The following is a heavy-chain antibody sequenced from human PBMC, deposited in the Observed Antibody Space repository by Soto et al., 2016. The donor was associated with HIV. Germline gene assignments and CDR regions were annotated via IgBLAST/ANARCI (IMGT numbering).Heavy chain of an antibody. V-gene: IGHV3-43*02. CDR3: AKDDDYGDSGPFRYYYYGMDV. Sequence: VQLVESGGGVVQPGRSLRLSCAASGFTFDDYAMHWVRQAPGKGLEWVSLISGDGDNTYYADSVKGRFTISRDNSKNSLYLQMNSLRTEDTALYYCAKDDDYGDSGPFRYYYYGMDVWGQGTTVTVSS. CDR2: ISGDGDNT. D-gene: IGHD4-17*01. CDR1: GFTFDDYA. J-gene: IGHJ6*02.